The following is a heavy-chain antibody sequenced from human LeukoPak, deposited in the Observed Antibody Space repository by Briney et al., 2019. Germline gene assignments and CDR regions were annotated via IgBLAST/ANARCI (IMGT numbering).Heavy chain of an antibody. V-gene: IGHV1-8*01. J-gene: IGHJ4*02. D-gene: IGHD4-17*01. CDR3: ARGPSPLYGDPDY. CDR1: EYTFTSYD. CDR2: MNPNSANT. Sequence: GASVKVSCMASEYTFTSYDINWVRQATGQGLEWMGWMNPNSANTGYAQKFQGRVTMTRNNSITTAYMELSSLRSEDTAVYYCARGPSPLYGDPDYWGQGTLVTVSS.